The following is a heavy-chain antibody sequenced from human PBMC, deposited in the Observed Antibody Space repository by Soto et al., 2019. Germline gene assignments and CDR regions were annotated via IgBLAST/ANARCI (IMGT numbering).Heavy chain of an antibody. CDR3: AIEVWGRGGYYLDS. V-gene: IGHV1-69*01. J-gene: IGHJ4*02. Sequence: QVHVVQSGAEVKKPGSSVKVTCKAFGGTFNSFGINWVRQAPGQGLEWMGGIIPVFGTTKYAQKFRHRVTLVADRSTSTSYMELSSLTSDATAVYYCAIEVWGRGGYYLDSWGQGTLVTVSS. CDR1: GGTFNSFG. CDR2: IIPVFGTT. D-gene: IGHD7-27*01.